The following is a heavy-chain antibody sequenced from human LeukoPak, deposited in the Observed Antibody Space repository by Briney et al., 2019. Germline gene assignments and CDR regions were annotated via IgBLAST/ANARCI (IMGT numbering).Heavy chain of an antibody. Sequence: GGSLRLSFAASGFTFSSFAIGWVPQAPRKGLEWVSAISGSGDGTHYGDSVKGRFTISRDNSKSTLYLQMISLRAEDTAVYFCAKDVGSSLYYFNYWGQGTLVTVSS. V-gene: IGHV3-23*01. CDR1: GFTFSSFA. J-gene: IGHJ4*02. CDR3: AKDVGSSLYYFNY. D-gene: IGHD6-13*01. CDR2: ISGSGDGT.